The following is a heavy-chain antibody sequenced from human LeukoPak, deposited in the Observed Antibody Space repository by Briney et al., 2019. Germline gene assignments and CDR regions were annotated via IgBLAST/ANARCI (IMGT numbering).Heavy chain of an antibody. V-gene: IGHV3-30-3*01. Sequence: GGSLRLSCAASGFTFSSYAMHWVRQAPGKGLGWVAVISYDGSNKYYADSVKRRFTISRDNSKNTLYLQMNSLRAEDTAVYYCARGSINYDILTGYSFTDYWGQGTLVTVSS. J-gene: IGHJ4*02. CDR1: GFTFSSYA. CDR3: ARGSINYDILTGYSFTDY. D-gene: IGHD3-9*01. CDR2: ISYDGSNK.